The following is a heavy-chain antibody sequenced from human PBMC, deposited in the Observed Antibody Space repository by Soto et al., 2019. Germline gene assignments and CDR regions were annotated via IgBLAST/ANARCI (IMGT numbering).Heavy chain of an antibody. CDR1: GYTFTGYY. V-gene: IGHV1-2*02. J-gene: IGHJ4*02. CDR2: INPDNGAA. CDR3: ARGEHYRRLFHYLEY. D-gene: IGHD3-3*02. Sequence: ASVKVSCKVSGYTFTGYYLHWARQAPGQGLEWMGWINPDNGAANYAQQFQGRVTMTRDTSISTVYLEFSSLRSDDTAVYFCARGEHYRRLFHYLEYWGQGAMLTVSS.